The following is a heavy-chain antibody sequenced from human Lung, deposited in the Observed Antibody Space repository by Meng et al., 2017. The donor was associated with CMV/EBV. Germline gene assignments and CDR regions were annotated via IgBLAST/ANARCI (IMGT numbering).Heavy chain of an antibody. Sequence: SCAASGFTFSSFSMNWVRQAPGKGLEWVSSINSISTFIYYADSVKGRFTISRDNAKNSLYLHMSSLRAEDTAVHYCVRDRLGGRLFDYWGQGTLVTVSS. CDR3: VRDRLGGRLFDY. V-gene: IGHV3-21*01. D-gene: IGHD2-15*01. J-gene: IGHJ4*02. CDR1: GFTFSSFS. CDR2: INSISTFI.